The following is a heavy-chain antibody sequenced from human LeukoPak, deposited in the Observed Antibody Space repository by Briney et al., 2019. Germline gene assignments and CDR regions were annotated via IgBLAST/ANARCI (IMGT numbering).Heavy chain of an antibody. CDR3: ARDGFHDWNYVLDY. CDR2: ISSNGGST. D-gene: IGHD1-7*01. J-gene: IGHJ4*02. V-gene: IGHV3-64*01. CDR1: GFTFSSYA. Sequence: GGSLRLSCAASGFTFSSYAMHWVRQAPGKGLEYVSAISSNGGSTYYANSVKGRSTISRDNSKNTLYLQMGSLRAEDMAVYYCARDGFHDWNYVLDYWGQGTLVTVSS.